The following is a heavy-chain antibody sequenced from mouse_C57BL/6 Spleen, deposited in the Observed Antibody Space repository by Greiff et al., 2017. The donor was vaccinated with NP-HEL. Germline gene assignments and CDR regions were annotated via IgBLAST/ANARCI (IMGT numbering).Heavy chain of an antibody. CDR3: ARGRDYGNYEKAMDY. D-gene: IGHD2-1*01. Sequence: QVQLQQSGAELARPGASVKLSCKASGYTFTSYGISWVKQRTGQGLEWIGEIYPRSGNTYYNEKFKGKATLTADKSSSTAYMELRSLTSEDSAVYFCARGRDYGNYEKAMDYWGQGTSVTVSS. CDR1: GYTFTSYG. J-gene: IGHJ4*01. CDR2: IYPRSGNT. V-gene: IGHV1-81*01.